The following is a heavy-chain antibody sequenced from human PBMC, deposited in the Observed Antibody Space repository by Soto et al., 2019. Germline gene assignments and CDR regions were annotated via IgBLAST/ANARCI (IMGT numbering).Heavy chain of an antibody. CDR2: VFCTGFT. D-gene: IGHD1-20*01. V-gene: IGHV4-39*01. J-gene: IGHJ4*02. CDR3: ASSQKGYNWNYFDH. CDR1: GGSISGSYYY. Sequence: SETLSLTCAVSGGSISGSYYYWGWLRQSPGRGPEWIGSVFCTGFTSYNPSLESRVSVSVDTSKNQFSLKVSAVTAADTAVYYCASSQKGYNWNYFDHWGQGALVTVSS.